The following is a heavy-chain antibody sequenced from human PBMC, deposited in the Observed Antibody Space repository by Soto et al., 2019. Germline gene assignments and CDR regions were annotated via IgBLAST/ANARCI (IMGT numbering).Heavy chain of an antibody. Sequence: QITLKESGPTLVKPTETLTLTCIFSGFSLSNSGVGVGWLRQPPGKALEWLALIYWDDDRRYSASLRSRLTITKDTSNNQVVLTMTNTDPMDTATYYCAHRPSYDPSGAFDYWGQGTLVTVSS. J-gene: IGHJ4*02. V-gene: IGHV2-5*02. CDR2: IYWDDDR. CDR1: GFSLSNSGVG. D-gene: IGHD3-22*01. CDR3: AHRPSYDPSGAFDY.